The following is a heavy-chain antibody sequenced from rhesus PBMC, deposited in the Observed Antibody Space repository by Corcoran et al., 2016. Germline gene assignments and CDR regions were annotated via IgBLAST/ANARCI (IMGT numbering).Heavy chain of an antibody. CDR3: ARSPPAQYYFDY. Sequence: QVQLQESGPGVVKPSETLSLTCAVSGFSISSGYDWSWIRQPPGKGLGWIGLIYGSSGSTNYNPSLKNRVTISKDTSTPQFSLRLSSVTAADTAVYYCARSPPAQYYFDYWGQGVLVTVSS. V-gene: IGHV4-76*01. CDR1: GFSISSGYD. J-gene: IGHJ4*01. CDR2: IYGSSGST.